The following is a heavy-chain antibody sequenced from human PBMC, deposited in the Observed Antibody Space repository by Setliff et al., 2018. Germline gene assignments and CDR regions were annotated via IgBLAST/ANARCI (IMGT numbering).Heavy chain of an antibody. CDR2: ISPYNGDT. D-gene: IGHD1-26*01. J-gene: IGHJ6*03. V-gene: IGHV1-18*01. CDR1: GYTFNTFG. CDR3: ARSPPNRGVGQGHYMDV. Sequence: GASVKVSCKTSGYTFNTFGISWVRRASGQGLDWMGWISPYNGDTKSAQKFQGRVTMTIDTSTSTAYVEVRSLTSDDTAVYYCARSPPNRGVGQGHYMDVWGIGTTVTVSS.